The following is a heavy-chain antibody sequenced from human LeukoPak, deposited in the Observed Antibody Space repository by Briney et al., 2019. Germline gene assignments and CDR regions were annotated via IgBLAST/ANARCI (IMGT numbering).Heavy chain of an antibody. D-gene: IGHD1-26*01. CDR1: GFTFSSYG. J-gene: IGHJ5*02. CDR3: ARSGSTGSARGNWFDP. V-gene: IGHV3-21*01. Sequence: GGSLRLSCAASGFTFSSYGMHWVRQAPGKGLEWVSSISSSSSYIYYPDSLKGRFSISRDNAKNSLYLQMNSLRAEDTAVYYCARSGSTGSARGNWFDPWGQGTLVTVSS. CDR2: ISSSSSYI.